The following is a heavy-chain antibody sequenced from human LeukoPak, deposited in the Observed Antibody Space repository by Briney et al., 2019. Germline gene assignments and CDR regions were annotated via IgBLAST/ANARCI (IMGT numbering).Heavy chain of an antibody. V-gene: IGHV3-30-3*01. J-gene: IGHJ6*02. Sequence: GRSLRLSCAASGFTFSSYAMHWVRQAPGKGLEWVAVISYDGSNKYYADSVKGRFTISRDNSKNTLYLQMNSLRAEDTAVYYCAREDEQLGEYGMDVWGQGTTVTVSS. CDR2: ISYDGSNK. D-gene: IGHD6-13*01. CDR3: AREDEQLGEYGMDV. CDR1: GFTFSSYA.